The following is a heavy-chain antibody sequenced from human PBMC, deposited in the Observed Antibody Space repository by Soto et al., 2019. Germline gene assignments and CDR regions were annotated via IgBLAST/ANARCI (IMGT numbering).Heavy chain of an antibody. CDR3: ARARRAYNWNHYGMDV. Sequence: QVQLVQSGAEVKKPGSSVKVSCKASGGTFSSYAISWVRQAPGQGLEWMGGIIPIFGTANYAQKFQGRVTITADESTSTAYMELSNLRSEDTAVYYCARARRAYNWNHYGMDVWGQGTTVTVSS. D-gene: IGHD1-20*01. CDR1: GGTFSSYA. J-gene: IGHJ6*02. V-gene: IGHV1-69*12. CDR2: IIPIFGTA.